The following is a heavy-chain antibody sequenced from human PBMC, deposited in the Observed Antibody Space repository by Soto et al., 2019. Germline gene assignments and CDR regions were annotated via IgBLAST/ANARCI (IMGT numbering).Heavy chain of an antibody. Sequence: EVQLVESGGGLVKPGGSLRLSCAASGFSFISYSMNWVRQAPGKGLEWVSSINEASSYIYYAPSLRGRFTISRDNDKDSLYLPMNSLEAEDTAVYYCVRDFGWYFRSGYMDVWGDGATVTVSS. CDR3: VRDFGWYFRSGYMDV. CDR1: GFSFISYS. D-gene: IGHD3-10*02. V-gene: IGHV3-21*02. J-gene: IGHJ6*03. CDR2: INEASSYI.